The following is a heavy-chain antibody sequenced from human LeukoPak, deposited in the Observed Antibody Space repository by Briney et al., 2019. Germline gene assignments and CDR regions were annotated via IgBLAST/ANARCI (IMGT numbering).Heavy chain of an antibody. CDR1: GFTFSSYW. CDR2: VNSDGSRT. V-gene: IGHV3-74*01. CDR3: ARDRCSGPNCQVALDY. J-gene: IGHJ4*02. D-gene: IGHD2-2*01. Sequence: GGSLRVSCAASGFTFSSYWMHWVRQGPGKGLVWVSRVNSDGSRTSYADSVKGRFTISRDNAKNTLYLQMNSLRAEDTAVYYCARDRCSGPNCQVALDYWGQGTLVTVSS.